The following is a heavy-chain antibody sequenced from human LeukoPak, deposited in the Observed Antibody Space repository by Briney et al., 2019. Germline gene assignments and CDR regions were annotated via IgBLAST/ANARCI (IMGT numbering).Heavy chain of an antibody. Sequence: GESLKISCKGSGYSFTNDWIGWVRQMPGKGLEWMGIIYPGDSDTRYSPSFQGQVTISADESVSTAYLQWSSPKASDTAIYYCARQGYSYAFDSWGQGTLVTVSS. CDR2: IYPGDSDT. CDR1: GYSFTNDW. CDR3: ARQGYSYAFDS. J-gene: IGHJ4*02. D-gene: IGHD5-18*01. V-gene: IGHV5-51*01.